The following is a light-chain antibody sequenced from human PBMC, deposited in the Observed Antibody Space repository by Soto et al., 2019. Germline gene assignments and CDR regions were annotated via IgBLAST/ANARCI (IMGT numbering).Light chain of an antibody. J-gene: IGKJ4*01. CDR3: QQYYSTPPVT. Sequence: DIVMTQSPDSLAVSLGERGTINCKSSQSVLYSSNNKNYLAWYQQKPGQPSKLLIYWASTRESGVPDRFSGSGSGTDFTLTISSLQAEDVAVYYCQQYYSTPPVTFGGGTKVEIK. V-gene: IGKV4-1*01. CDR1: QSVLYSSNNKNY. CDR2: WAS.